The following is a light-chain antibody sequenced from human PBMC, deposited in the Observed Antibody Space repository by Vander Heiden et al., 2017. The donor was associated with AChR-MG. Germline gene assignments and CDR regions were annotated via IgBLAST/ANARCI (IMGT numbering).Light chain of an antibody. V-gene: IGLV1-44*01. Sequence: QSLLTQPPSTSGTPGQRVTISCSGSSSNIGSNTVNWYQQLPGTAPKLLIYSNNQRPSGVPDRFSGSKSGNSASLAISGLQSEDEADYYCAAWDDSLSGLFGGGTKLTVL. CDR3: AAWDDSLSGL. CDR1: SSNIGSNT. CDR2: SNN. J-gene: IGLJ2*01.